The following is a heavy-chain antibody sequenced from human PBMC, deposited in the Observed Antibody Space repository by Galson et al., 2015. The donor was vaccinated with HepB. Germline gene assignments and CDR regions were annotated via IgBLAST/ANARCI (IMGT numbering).Heavy chain of an antibody. Sequence: SLRLSCAASGFTFSNYWISWVRQAPGQGLEWVANIKKDGSETYYLDSVEGRFTISRDNAMNSLYLQMNTLTTDDTGVYFCCKKGSSWPDWGQGTLVTVSS. CDR2: IKKDGSET. CDR3: CKKGSSWPD. J-gene: IGHJ4*02. CDR1: GFTFSNYW. D-gene: IGHD6-13*01. V-gene: IGHV3-7*05.